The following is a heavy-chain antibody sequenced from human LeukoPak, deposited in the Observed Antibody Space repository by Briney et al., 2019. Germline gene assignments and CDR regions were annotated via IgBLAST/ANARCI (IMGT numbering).Heavy chain of an antibody. CDR1: GYTFPSYW. CDR3: ARLIVGSSSTGWFDP. Sequence: GESLKISCQSSGYTFPSYWIGWVRQMPGKGLQWMGIIYPGDSDTTYSPSFQGQVTISADKSISTAYLQWSSLKASDAAIYYCARLIVGSSSTGWFDPWGQGTLVTVSS. D-gene: IGHD6-6*01. CDR2: IYPGDSDT. J-gene: IGHJ5*02. V-gene: IGHV5-51*01.